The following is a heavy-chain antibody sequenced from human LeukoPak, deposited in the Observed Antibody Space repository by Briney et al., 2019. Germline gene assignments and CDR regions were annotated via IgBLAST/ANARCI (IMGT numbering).Heavy chain of an antibody. V-gene: IGHV3-53*01. D-gene: IGHD3-16*01. CDR2: IYSGGST. CDR1: GFTVSSNY. Sequence: PGGSLRLSCAASGFTVSSNYMSWVRQAPGKGLEWVSVIYSGGSTYYADSVKGRFTISRDNSKNTVSLQMNSLRGDDTAVYYCAKDDAWGRYNHWGQGTLVTVSS. J-gene: IGHJ1*01. CDR3: AKDDAWGRYNH.